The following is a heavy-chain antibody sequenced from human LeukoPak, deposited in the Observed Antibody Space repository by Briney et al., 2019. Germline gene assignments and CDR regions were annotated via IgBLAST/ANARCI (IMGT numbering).Heavy chain of an antibody. J-gene: IGHJ4*02. CDR3: AAEVGGQWLVNFDY. CDR2: IVVGSGNT. D-gene: IGHD6-19*01. V-gene: IGHV1-58*01. Sequence: SAKVSCKASGFTFTSSAVQWVRQARGQRLEWIGWIVVGSGNTNYAQKFQERVTITRDMSTSTAYMDLSSLRSEDTAVYYCAAEVGGQWLVNFDYWGQGTLVTVSS. CDR1: GFTFTSSA.